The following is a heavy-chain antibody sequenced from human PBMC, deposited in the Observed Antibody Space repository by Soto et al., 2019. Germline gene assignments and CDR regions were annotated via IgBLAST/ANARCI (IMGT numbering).Heavy chain of an antibody. V-gene: IGHV3-48*03. J-gene: IGHJ6*02. D-gene: IGHD6-6*01. CDR3: ARDLRDSSSGTYYYGMDV. CDR1: GFTFSSYE. CDR2: ISSSGSTI. Sequence: GGSLRLSCAASGFTFSSYEMNWVRQAPGKGLEWVSYISSSGSTIYYADSVKGRFTISRDNAKNSLYLQMNSLRAEDTAVYYCARDLRDSSSGTYYYGMDVWGQGTTVTVYS.